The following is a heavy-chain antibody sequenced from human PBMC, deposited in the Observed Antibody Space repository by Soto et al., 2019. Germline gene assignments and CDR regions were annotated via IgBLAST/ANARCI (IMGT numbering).Heavy chain of an antibody. Sequence: QVQLVESGGGVVQPGGSLRLSCAASGFTFSSYAMHWVRQAPGKGLEWVAVISYDGSNKYYADSVKGRFTISRDNSKNTLYLQMNSLRAEDTAVYYCARDADCSGGSCLGNAEYFQHWGQGTLVTVSS. CDR1: GFTFSSYA. CDR3: ARDADCSGGSCLGNAEYFQH. V-gene: IGHV3-30-3*01. D-gene: IGHD2-15*01. J-gene: IGHJ1*01. CDR2: ISYDGSNK.